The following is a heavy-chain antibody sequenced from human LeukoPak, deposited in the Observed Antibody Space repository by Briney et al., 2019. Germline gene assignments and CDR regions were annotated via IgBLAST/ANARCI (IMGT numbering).Heavy chain of an antibody. J-gene: IGHJ5*02. CDR1: GFTFSSYA. D-gene: IGHD6-13*01. Sequence: GGSLRLSCAASGFTFSSYAMSWVRQAPGKGLEWVSAISGSGGSTYYADSVKGRFTISRDNSKNTLYLQMNSLRAEDTAVYYCARRHIAAAGTDGFDPWGQGTLVTVSS. V-gene: IGHV3-23*01. CDR3: ARRHIAAAGTDGFDP. CDR2: ISGSGGST.